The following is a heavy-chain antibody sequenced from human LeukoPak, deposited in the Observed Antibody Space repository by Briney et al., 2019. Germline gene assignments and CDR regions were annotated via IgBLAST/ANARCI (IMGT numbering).Heavy chain of an antibody. CDR1: GGSISSGSCY. J-gene: IGHJ4*02. Sequence: SQTLSLTCTVSGGSISSGSCYWSWIRQPAGKGLEWIGRIYTSGSTYYNPSLKSRVTISVDTSKNQFSLKLSSVTAADTAVYYCARRRLGKGDYLDYWGQGTLVTVSS. CDR2: IYTSGST. D-gene: IGHD7-27*01. V-gene: IGHV4-61*02. CDR3: ARRRLGKGDYLDY.